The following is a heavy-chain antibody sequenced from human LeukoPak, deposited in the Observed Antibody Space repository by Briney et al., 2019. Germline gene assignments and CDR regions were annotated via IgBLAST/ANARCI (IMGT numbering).Heavy chain of an antibody. Sequence: SQTLSLTCTVSGGSISSGGYYWSWIRQHPGKGLEWIGYIYYSGSTYYNPSLKSRVTISVDTSKNQFSLKLSSVTAADTAVYYCARGTHVYSNYFYYYYYMDVWGKGTTVTVSS. J-gene: IGHJ6*03. CDR1: GGSISSGGYY. D-gene: IGHD4-11*01. V-gene: IGHV4-31*03. CDR2: IYYSGST. CDR3: ARGTHVYSNYFYYYYYMDV.